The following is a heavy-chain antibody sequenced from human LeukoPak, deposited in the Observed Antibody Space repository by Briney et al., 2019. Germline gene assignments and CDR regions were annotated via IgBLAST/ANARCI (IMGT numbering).Heavy chain of an antibody. CDR2: INTDGGHT. CDR1: GFTFSRYW. J-gene: IGHJ5*02. Sequence: GGSLRLSCGASGFTFSRYWMHWVRQVPGKGLVWVSRINTDGGHTDYAGSVKGRFTISRDNAKDTLYLQMTSLRVEDTAVYYCTRRGDDSAFDPWGQGTLVTVPS. V-gene: IGHV3-74*01. CDR3: TRRGDDSAFDP. D-gene: IGHD3-10*01.